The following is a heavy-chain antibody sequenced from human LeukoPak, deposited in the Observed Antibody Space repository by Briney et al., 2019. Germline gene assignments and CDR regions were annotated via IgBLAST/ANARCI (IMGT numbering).Heavy chain of an antibody. V-gene: IGHV3-30*03. D-gene: IGHD3-9*01. Sequence: GGSLRLSCAASGFTFSSYGMHWVRQAPGKGLEWVAVISYDGSNKYYADSVKGRFTISRDNSKNTLYLQMNSLRAEDTAVYYCARTGLLRYFDWLPDYWGQGTLVTVSS. J-gene: IGHJ4*02. CDR1: GFTFSSYG. CDR2: ISYDGSNK. CDR3: ARTGLLRYFDWLPDY.